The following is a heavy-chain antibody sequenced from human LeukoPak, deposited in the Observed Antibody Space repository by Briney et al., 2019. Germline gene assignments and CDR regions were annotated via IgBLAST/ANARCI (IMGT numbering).Heavy chain of an antibody. CDR1: GGTFSSYA. D-gene: IGHD5-18*01. CDR3: ARDRGVQLWLEYYFDY. V-gene: IGHV1-69*04. J-gene: IGHJ4*02. CDR2: IIPIFGIA. Sequence: RASVKVSCKASGGTFSSYAISWVRQAPGQGLEWMGRIIPIFGIANYAQKFQGRVTIPADKSTSTAYMELSSLRSEDKAVYYCARDRGVQLWLEYYFDYWGQGTLVSVSS.